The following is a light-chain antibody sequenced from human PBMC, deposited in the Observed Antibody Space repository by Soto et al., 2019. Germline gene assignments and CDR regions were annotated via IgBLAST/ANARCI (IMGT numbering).Light chain of an antibody. V-gene: IGKV3-11*01. CDR2: DAS. J-gene: IGKJ4*01. CDR1: QSVSSY. CDR3: QQRSNWGLT. Sequence: IVLTQSPATLSLSPGERATLSCRASQSVSSYLAWYQQKPGQAPRLLIYDASNRATGIPARFSGSGSGTDFTLTISSLGPEDFAVYYCQQRSNWGLTFGGGTKV.